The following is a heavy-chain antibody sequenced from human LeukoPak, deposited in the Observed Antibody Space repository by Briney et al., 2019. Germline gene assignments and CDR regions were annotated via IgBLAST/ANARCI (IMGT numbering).Heavy chain of an antibody. CDR3: ARVELEYYYDSSGHFDY. V-gene: IGHV3-21*01. CDR1: GFTFSSYS. J-gene: IGHJ4*02. D-gene: IGHD3-22*01. Sequence: KPGGSLRLSCAASGFTFSSYSMNWVRQAPGLGLEWVSSISSSSSYIYYADSVKGRFTISRDNAKNSLYLQMNSLRAEDTAVYYCARVELEYYYDSSGHFDYWGQGTLVTVSS. CDR2: ISSSSSYI.